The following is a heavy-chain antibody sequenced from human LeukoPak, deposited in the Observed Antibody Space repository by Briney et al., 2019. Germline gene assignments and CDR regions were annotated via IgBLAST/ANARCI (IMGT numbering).Heavy chain of an antibody. Sequence: PGGSLRLSCAASGFTFSNAWMSWVRQAPGKGLEWVSSISSDSTYIYYADSVKGRFTISRDNAKNSLYLQMNSLRVEDTAVYYCASKSSSGYYSRGAFDIWGQGTMVTVSS. CDR3: ASKSSSGYYSRGAFDI. V-gene: IGHV3-21*01. CDR2: ISSDSTYI. J-gene: IGHJ3*02. CDR1: GFTFSNAW. D-gene: IGHD3-22*01.